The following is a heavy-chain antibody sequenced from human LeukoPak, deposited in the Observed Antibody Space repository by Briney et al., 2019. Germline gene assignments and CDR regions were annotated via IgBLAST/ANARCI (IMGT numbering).Heavy chain of an antibody. J-gene: IGHJ3*02. CDR2: FDPEDGET. V-gene: IGHV1-24*01. CDR3: ATSDITMIVVVLAGYAFDI. Sequence: GASVNVSCTVSRYTLTELSMHWVRQAPGKGLEWMGGFDPEDGETIYAQKFQGRVTMTEDTSTDTAYMELSSLRSEDTAVYYCATSDITMIVVVLAGYAFDIWGQGTMVTVSS. CDR1: RYTLTELS. D-gene: IGHD3-22*01.